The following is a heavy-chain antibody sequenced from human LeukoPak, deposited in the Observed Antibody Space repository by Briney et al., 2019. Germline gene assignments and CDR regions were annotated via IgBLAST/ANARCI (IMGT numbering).Heavy chain of an antibody. CDR1: GYTFTSYG. Sequence: ASVKVSCKASGYTFTSYGISWVRQAPGQGLEWMGWISAYNGNTNYAQKLQGRVTMTTDTSTGTAYMELRSLRSDDTAVYYCARRDTSVGAFDIWGQGTMVTVSS. CDR2: ISAYNGNT. V-gene: IGHV1-18*01. J-gene: IGHJ3*02. CDR3: ARRDTSVGAFDI. D-gene: IGHD4-23*01.